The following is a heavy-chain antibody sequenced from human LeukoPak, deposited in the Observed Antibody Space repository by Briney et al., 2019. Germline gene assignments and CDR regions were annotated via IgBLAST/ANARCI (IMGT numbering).Heavy chain of an antibody. J-gene: IGHJ4*02. CDR1: GGSISSGSYY. CDR3: ARTSGYSYGYSIDY. V-gene: IGHV4-61*02. CDR2: IYTSGST. D-gene: IGHD5-18*01. Sequence: PLETLSLTCTVSGGSISSGSYYWSWIRQPAGKGLEWIGCIYTSGSTNYNPSLKSRVTISVDTSKNQFSLKLSSVTAADTAVYYCARTSGYSYGYSIDYWGQGTLVTVSS.